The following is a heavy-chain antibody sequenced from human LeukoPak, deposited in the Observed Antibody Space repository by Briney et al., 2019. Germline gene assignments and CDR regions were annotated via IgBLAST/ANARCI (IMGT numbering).Heavy chain of an antibody. CDR3: ARQLAYYYDSSGYSV. CDR2: ISAYNGNT. J-gene: IGHJ4*02. Sequence: ASVKVSCKASGYTFTSYGISWVRQAPGQGLEWMGWISAYNGNTNYAQKLQGRVTMTTDTSTSTAYMELRSLRSDDTAVYYCARQLAYYYDSSGYSVWGQGTLVTVSS. D-gene: IGHD3-22*01. CDR1: GYTFTSYG. V-gene: IGHV1-18*01.